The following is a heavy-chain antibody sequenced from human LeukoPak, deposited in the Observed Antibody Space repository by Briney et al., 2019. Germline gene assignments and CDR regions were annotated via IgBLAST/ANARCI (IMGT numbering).Heavy chain of an antibody. CDR1: GFTFSGYA. CDR2: ISDSSGNI. D-gene: IGHD3-3*01. Sequence: GGSLRLSCAASGFTFSGYAMNWVRQAPGKGLEWVSYISDSSGNIYNADSVVGRFTISRDNAKNSLYLQMNSLRAEDTARYYCARGRGDFWSGSYYYYYMDVWGKGTTVTVSS. J-gene: IGHJ6*03. CDR3: ARGRGDFWSGSYYYYYMDV. V-gene: IGHV3-48*04.